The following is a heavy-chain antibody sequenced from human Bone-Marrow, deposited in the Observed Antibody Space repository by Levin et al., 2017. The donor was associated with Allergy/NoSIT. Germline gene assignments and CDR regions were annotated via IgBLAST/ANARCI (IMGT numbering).Heavy chain of an antibody. V-gene: IGHV1-18*01. CDR2: ISAYTGNA. CDR1: GYSFSTYC. D-gene: IGHD2-21*02. Sequence: ASVKVSCTASGYSFSTYCVSWARRAPGQGLEWMGWISAYTGNANYAQKFQDRVTMTTDTSTSTAYMELRSLRSDDTAVLYCASYGDLRFDHWGQGTQVTVSS. CDR3: ASYGDLRFDH. J-gene: IGHJ4*02.